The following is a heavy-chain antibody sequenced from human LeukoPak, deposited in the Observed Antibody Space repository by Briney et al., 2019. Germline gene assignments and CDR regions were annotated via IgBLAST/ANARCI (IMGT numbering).Heavy chain of an antibody. CDR2: IYYSGST. CDR3: ARARPGIAAD. Sequence: SETLSLTCTVSGGSISSYYWSWIRQPPGKGLEWIGYIYYSGSTNYNPSLKSRVTISVDTSKNQFSLKLSSVTAADTAVYYCARARPGIAADWGQGTLVTVSS. J-gene: IGHJ4*02. D-gene: IGHD6-13*01. V-gene: IGHV4-59*01. CDR1: GGSISSYY.